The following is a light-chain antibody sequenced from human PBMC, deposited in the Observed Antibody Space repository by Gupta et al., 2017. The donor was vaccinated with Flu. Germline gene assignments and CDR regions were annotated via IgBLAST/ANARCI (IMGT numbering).Light chain of an antibody. V-gene: IGLV2-8*01. CDR3: GSYADGRYV. Sequence: SVTISCTGSSGDVGGYRYVSWYQQHPGNAHRLIIYEVERRPSGVPDRFSATKSGNTAALIVSGPQAEDEADYYCGSYADGRYVFGSGTKVTVL. CDR1: SGDVGGYRY. J-gene: IGLJ1*01. CDR2: EVE.